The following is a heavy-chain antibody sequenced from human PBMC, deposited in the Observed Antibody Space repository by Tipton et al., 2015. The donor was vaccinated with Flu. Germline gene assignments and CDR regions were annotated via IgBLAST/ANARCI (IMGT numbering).Heavy chain of an antibody. CDR3: ARSTGYDFWSGYSYYYYGMDV. J-gene: IGHJ6*02. V-gene: IGHV4-59*01. CDR1: GGSISSYY. CDR2: IYYSGST. D-gene: IGHD3-3*01. Sequence: LRLSCTVSGGSISSYYWSWIRQPPGKGLEWIGYIYYSGSTNYNPSLKSRVTISVDTSKNQFSLKLSSVTAADTAVYYCARSTGYDFWSGYSYYYYGMDVWGQGTTVTVSS.